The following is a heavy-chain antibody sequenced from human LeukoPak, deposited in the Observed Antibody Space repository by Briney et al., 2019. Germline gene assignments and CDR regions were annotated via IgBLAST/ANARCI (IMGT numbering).Heavy chain of an antibody. V-gene: IGHV3-7*05. Sequence: GGSLRLSCAASGFTFSSYWMHWVRQAPGKGLEWVANIKQDGSEKYYVDSVKGRFTISRDNAKNSLYLQMNSLRAEDTAVYYCARDRRTGTTTLFDYWGQGTLVTVSS. CDR3: ARDRRTGTTTLFDY. CDR1: GFTFSSYW. D-gene: IGHD1-7*01. J-gene: IGHJ4*02. CDR2: IKQDGSEK.